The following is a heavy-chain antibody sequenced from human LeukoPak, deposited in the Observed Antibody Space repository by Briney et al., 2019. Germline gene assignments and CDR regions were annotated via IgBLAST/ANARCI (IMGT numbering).Heavy chain of an antibody. CDR3: TRHLSAGRPAFDI. J-gene: IGHJ3*02. V-gene: IGHV4-59*08. CDR1: GGSISNYY. CDR2: IYYSGST. D-gene: IGHD2-15*01. Sequence: SETLSLTCTVSGGSISNYYWSWIRQPPGKELEWIGYIYYSGSTTYNPSLKSRVTISLDTSENQFSQKLSSVSAADTALYYCTRHLSAGRPAFDIWGQGTMVAVSS.